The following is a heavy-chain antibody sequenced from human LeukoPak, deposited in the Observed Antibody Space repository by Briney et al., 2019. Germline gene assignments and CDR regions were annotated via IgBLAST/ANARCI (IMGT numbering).Heavy chain of an antibody. V-gene: IGHV7-4-1*02. Sequence: ASVKVSCKASGYTFTSYAMNWVRQAPGQGLEWMGWINTNTGNPTYAQGFTGRFVFSLDTSVSTAYLQISSLKAEDTAVYYCARSRPLYYYDSSGYYPFDYWGQGTLVTVSS. J-gene: IGHJ4*02. CDR1: GYTFTSYA. CDR3: ARSRPLYYYDSSGYYPFDY. CDR2: INTNTGNP. D-gene: IGHD3-22*01.